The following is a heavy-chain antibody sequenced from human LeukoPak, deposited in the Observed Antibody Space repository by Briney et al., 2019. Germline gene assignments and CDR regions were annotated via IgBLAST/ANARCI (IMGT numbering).Heavy chain of an antibody. V-gene: IGHV3-33*01. J-gene: IGHJ4*02. CDR2: IRYDGSNK. CDR1: GFGFSYFG. CDR3: ARDADTSGHYSHFDF. Sequence: SXGRXCAASGFGFSYFGMDWARPAPGKGLEGGAGIRYDGSNKCYSDSMKGRFTISRDNSKNTVYLQMNSLRGEDTALYYCARDADTSGHYSHFDFWGQGIMVTVSS. D-gene: IGHD3-22*01.